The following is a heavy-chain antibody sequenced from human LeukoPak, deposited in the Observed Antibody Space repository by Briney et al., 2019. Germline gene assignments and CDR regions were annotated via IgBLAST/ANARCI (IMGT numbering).Heavy chain of an antibody. Sequence: GESLKISCKGSGYSFTSYWIGWVRQMPGKGLEWMGIIYPGDSDTRYSPSFQGQVTISADKSISTAYLQWSSLKASDTAMYYCARGTVEMATIDHAFDIWGQGTMVTVSS. CDR2: IYPGDSDT. J-gene: IGHJ3*02. D-gene: IGHD5-24*01. V-gene: IGHV5-51*01. CDR3: ARGTVEMATIDHAFDI. CDR1: GYSFTSYW.